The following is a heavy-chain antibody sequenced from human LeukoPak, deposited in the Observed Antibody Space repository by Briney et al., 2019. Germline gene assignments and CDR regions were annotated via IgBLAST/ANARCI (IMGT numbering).Heavy chain of an antibody. J-gene: IGHJ4*02. Sequence: ASVKVSCKASGYTFTGYYMHWVRQAPGQRLEWMGWINPNSGGTNYAQKFQGRVTMTRDTSISTAYMELSRLRSDDTAVYYCAREPFGDCSSTSCYTGGYWGQGTLVTVSS. D-gene: IGHD2-2*02. CDR2: INPNSGGT. V-gene: IGHV1-2*02. CDR3: AREPFGDCSSTSCYTGGY. CDR1: GYTFTGYY.